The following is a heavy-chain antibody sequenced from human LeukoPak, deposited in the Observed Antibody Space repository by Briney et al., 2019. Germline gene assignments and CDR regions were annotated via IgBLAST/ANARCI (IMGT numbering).Heavy chain of an antibody. CDR3: ARDIAGGGGDI. Sequence: ASVKVSCKSSGYTFTGYYMRWVRQAPGQGLEWMGWINPNSGGTNYAQKFQGRVTMTRDTSISTAYMELSRLRSDDTAVYYCARDIAGGGGDIWGQGTMVTVSS. D-gene: IGHD1-26*01. J-gene: IGHJ3*02. V-gene: IGHV1-2*02. CDR2: INPNSGGT. CDR1: GYTFTGYY.